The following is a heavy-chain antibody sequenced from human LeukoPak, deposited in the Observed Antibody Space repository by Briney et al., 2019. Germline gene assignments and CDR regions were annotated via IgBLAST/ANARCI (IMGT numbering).Heavy chain of an antibody. Sequence: GESLKISCKGSGYSFTSYWIGWVRQMPGKGLEWMGVIYPGDSDTRYRPSFQGQVTISADKSISTAYVQWSSPKASDTAIYYCARHFYDGGGYYFDYWGQGTLVTVSS. D-gene: IGHD3-22*01. CDR2: IYPGDSDT. CDR1: GYSFTSYW. J-gene: IGHJ4*02. CDR3: ARHFYDGGGYYFDY. V-gene: IGHV5-51*01.